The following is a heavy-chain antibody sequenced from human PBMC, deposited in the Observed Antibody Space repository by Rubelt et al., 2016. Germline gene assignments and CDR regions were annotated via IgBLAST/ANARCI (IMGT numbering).Heavy chain of an antibody. CDR3: AKELCSGGNCYLGY. CDR1: GYSISSGFY. Sequence: QLQLQESGPGLVKPSETLSLTCNVSGYSISSGFYWGWIRQPPGKGLEWIGAIYHGGFTYYNPSLKSRVTISVDTSTNQFSLGLSSVTAADTAVYYCAKELCSGGNCYLGYWGQGTRVTVSA. J-gene: IGHJ4*02. CDR2: IYHGGFT. D-gene: IGHD2-15*01. V-gene: IGHV4-38-2*02.